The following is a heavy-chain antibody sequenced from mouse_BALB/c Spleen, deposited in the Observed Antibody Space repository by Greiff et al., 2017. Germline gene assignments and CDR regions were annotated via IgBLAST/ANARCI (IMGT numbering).Heavy chain of an antibody. D-gene: IGHD1-2*01. V-gene: IGHV14-4*02. Sequence: SGAELVRSGASVKLSCTASGFNIKDYYMHWVKQRPEQGLEWIGWIDPENGDTEYAPKFQGKATMTADTSSNTAYLQLSSLTSEDTAVYYCNAITTAPYAMDYWGQGTSVTVSS. J-gene: IGHJ4*01. CDR1: GFNIKDYY. CDR3: NAITTAPYAMDY. CDR2: IDPENGDT.